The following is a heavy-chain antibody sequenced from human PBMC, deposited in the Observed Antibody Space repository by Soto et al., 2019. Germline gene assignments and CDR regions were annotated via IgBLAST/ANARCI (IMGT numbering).Heavy chain of an antibody. J-gene: IGHJ4*02. CDR3: VRRVSGNYDY. V-gene: IGHV3-64*01. CDR1: GFTFSSYD. CDR2: ISSNGGTT. D-gene: IGHD1-7*01. Sequence: EVQLADSGQGMVQPGGSLRLSCVASGFTFSSYDMHWVRQAPGKGLEYVSSISSNGGTTYYGNSVKGRFTISRDNTKNTLYLQMGNLSAEVMAIYYCVRRVSGNYDYWCQGTLVTVSS.